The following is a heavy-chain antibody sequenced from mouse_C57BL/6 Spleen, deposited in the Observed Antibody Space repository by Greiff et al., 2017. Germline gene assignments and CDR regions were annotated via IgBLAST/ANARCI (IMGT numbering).Heavy chain of an antibody. Sequence: QVQLKESGAELARPGASVKLSCKASGYTFTSYGISWVKQRTGQGLEWIGEIYPRSGNTYYNEKFKGKATLTADKSSSTAYMELRSLTSEDSAVYFCARDYYGSGVGYFDVWGTGTTVTVSS. V-gene: IGHV1-81*01. CDR1: GYTFTSYG. D-gene: IGHD1-1*01. J-gene: IGHJ1*03. CDR3: ARDYYGSGVGYFDV. CDR2: IYPRSGNT.